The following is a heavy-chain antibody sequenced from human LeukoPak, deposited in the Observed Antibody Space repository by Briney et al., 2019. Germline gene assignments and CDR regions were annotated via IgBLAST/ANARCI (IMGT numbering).Heavy chain of an antibody. CDR3: ARALRYFDAGFDP. Sequence: GGSLRLSCAASGFTFSSYAMHWVRQAPGKGLEWVAVISYDGSNKYYADSVKGRFTISRDNSKNTLYLQMNSLRAEDTAEYYCARALRYFDAGFDPWGQGTLVTVSS. D-gene: IGHD3-9*01. J-gene: IGHJ5*02. V-gene: IGHV3-30-3*01. CDR1: GFTFSSYA. CDR2: ISYDGSNK.